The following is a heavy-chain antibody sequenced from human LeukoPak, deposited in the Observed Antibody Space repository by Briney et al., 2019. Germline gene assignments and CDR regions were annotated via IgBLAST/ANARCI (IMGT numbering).Heavy chain of an antibody. J-gene: IGHJ4*02. CDR1: GLTFSNAW. V-gene: IGHV3-15*01. CDR3: TTEDIVVVTLDY. CDR2: IKSKTDGGTA. Sequence: GGSLRLSCAASGLTFSNAWMSWVRQAPGKGLEWVGRIKSKTDGGTADYAAPVKGRFTISRDDSKNTLYLQMNSLKTEDTAVYYCTTEDIVVVTLDYWGQGTLVTVSS. D-gene: IGHD2-15*01.